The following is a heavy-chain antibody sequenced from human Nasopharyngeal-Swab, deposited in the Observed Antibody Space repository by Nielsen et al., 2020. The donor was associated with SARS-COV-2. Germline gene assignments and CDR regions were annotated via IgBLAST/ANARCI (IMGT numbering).Heavy chain of an antibody. CDR1: GGSISSSSYY. D-gene: IGHD3-10*01. CDR2: IYYSGST. CDR3: ARAPFGDNWFDP. Sequence: SETLSLTCTVSGGSISSSSYYWSWIRQHPGKGLEWIGYIYYSGSTYYNPSLKSRVTISVDTSKNQFSLKLSSVTAADTAVYYCARAPFGDNWFDPWGQGTLVTVSS. V-gene: IGHV4-31*03. J-gene: IGHJ5*02.